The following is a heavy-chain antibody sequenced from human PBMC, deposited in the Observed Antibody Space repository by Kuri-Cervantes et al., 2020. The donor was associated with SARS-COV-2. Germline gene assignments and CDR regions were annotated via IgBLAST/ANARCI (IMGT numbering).Heavy chain of an antibody. CDR3: ARTHYATLLDI. CDR1: GGSISSFY. CDR2: FYHSGIT. D-gene: IGHD2-2*01. J-gene: IGHJ3*02. V-gene: IGHV4-59*01. Sequence: SETLSLTCTVSGGSISSFYWSWIRQPPGKGLEWIGYFYHSGITNYDPSLKSRVTISVDTSKNQFSLKLSSVTAADTAVYYCARTHYATLLDIWGQGTMVTVSS.